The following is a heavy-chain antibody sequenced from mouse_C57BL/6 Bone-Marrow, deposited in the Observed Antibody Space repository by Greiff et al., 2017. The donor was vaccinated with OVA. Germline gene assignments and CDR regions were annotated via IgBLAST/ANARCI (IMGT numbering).Heavy chain of an antibody. V-gene: IGHV1-81*01. Sequence: VKLMESGAELARPGASVKLSCKASGYTFTSYGISWVKQRTGQGLEWIGEIYPRSGNTYYNEKFKGKATLTADKSSSTAYMELRSLTSEDSAVYFCARNYYDYDDYWGQGTTLTVSS. D-gene: IGHD2-4*01. CDR2: IYPRSGNT. CDR1: GYTFTSYG. J-gene: IGHJ2*01. CDR3: ARNYYDYDDY.